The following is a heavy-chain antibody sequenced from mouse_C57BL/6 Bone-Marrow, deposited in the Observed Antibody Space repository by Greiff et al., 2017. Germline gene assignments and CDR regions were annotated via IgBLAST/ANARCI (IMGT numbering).Heavy chain of an antibody. Sequence: VQLQQSGAELVKPGASVKMSCKASGYTFTSYWITWVKQRPGQGLEWIGDIYPGSGSTNYNEKFKSKATLTVDTSSSTAYMQLSSRTSEDSAVYYCARENYYGSSLDYWGQGTTLTVSS. J-gene: IGHJ2*01. CDR1: GYTFTSYW. CDR2: IYPGSGST. CDR3: ARENYYGSSLDY. D-gene: IGHD1-1*01. V-gene: IGHV1-55*01.